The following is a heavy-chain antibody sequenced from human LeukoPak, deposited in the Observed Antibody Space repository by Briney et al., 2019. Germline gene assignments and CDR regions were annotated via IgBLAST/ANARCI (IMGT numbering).Heavy chain of an antibody. CDR2: IKQDGSVN. J-gene: IGHJ4*02. CDR1: GFTFSSYS. Sequence: GGSLRLSCAASGFTFSSYSMNWVRQAPGKGLEWVANIKQDGSVNNYLDSVKGRFTISRDNAKNSLSLQMNSLRADDTAVYYCARERFHGSGAPKYDCWGQGTLVTVSS. D-gene: IGHD3-10*01. CDR3: ARERFHGSGAPKYDC. V-gene: IGHV3-7*01.